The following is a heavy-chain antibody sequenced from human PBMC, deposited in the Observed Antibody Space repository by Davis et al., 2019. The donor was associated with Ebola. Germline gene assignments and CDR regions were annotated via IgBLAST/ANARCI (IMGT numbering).Heavy chain of an antibody. CDR2: INYSGNS. CDR3: ARRIQGRSQGGYYFDY. V-gene: IGHV4-34*01. CDR1: GDSFSDDY. D-gene: IGHD3-16*01. Sequence: PSETLSLTCAVYGDSFSDDYWSWVRQPPGKGLEWIGEINYSGNSNYSPSLKSRVTISRDTSKKQFSLKLNSVTAADTAVYYCARRIQGRSQGGYYFDYWGQGTLVTVSS. J-gene: IGHJ4*02.